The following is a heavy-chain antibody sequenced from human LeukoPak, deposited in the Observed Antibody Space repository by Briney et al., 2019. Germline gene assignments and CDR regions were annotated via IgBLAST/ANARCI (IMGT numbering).Heavy chain of an antibody. J-gene: IGHJ5*02. CDR3: LKASLAFGTKYFDP. D-gene: IGHD3-10*01. CDR1: GYPLINYD. CDR2: MNPKSGKT. Sequence: ASVRVSSKASGYPLINYDNKWVRQAPGQGREWVGWMNPKSGKTGYTQKLQGRVTISRVTTITTAYTDMGSPRSAGTGLFFSLKASLAFGTKYFDPWGQGTLVTVSS. V-gene: IGHV1-8*01.